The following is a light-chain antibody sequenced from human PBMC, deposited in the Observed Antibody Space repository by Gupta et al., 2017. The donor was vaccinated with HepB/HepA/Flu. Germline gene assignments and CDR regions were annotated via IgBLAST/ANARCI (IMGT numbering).Light chain of an antibody. CDR3: QQYDNLHPT. V-gene: IGKV1-33*01. Sequence: DIQMTQPPSSLSASVGDRVTITCQASQDISNYLNWYQQKPGKAPKLLIYDASNLEAGVPSRFSGSGSGTDFTFTISSLQPEDIATYYCQQYDNLHPTFGGGTKVEIK. CDR1: QDISNY. CDR2: DAS. J-gene: IGKJ4*01.